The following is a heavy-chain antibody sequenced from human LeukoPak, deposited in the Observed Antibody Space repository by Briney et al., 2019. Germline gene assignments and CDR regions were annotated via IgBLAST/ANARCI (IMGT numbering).Heavy chain of an antibody. CDR3: ARDPGGPHTVKWDAFDI. V-gene: IGHV3-7*01. CDR1: GFTFSSYW. Sequence: PGGSLRLSCAASGFTFSSYWMSWVRQAPGKGLEWVANIKQDGSEKYYVDSVKGRFTISRDNAKNSLYLQMNSLRAEDTAVYYCARDPGGPHTVKWDAFDIWGQGTMVTVSS. D-gene: IGHD2-2*02. J-gene: IGHJ3*02. CDR2: IKQDGSEK.